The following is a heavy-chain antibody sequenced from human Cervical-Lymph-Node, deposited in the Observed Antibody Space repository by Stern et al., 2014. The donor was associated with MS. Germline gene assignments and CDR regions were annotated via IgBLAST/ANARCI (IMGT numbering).Heavy chain of an antibody. D-gene: IGHD6-19*01. V-gene: IGHV1-69*01. Sequence: VQLVQSGAEVKKPGSSVKVSCKASGGTFSNYAINWVRQAPGQGLEWMGGIIPIFGTPDYAQRFQGRFTITADESTSTAYMELSSLRTEDTAVYYCARAQDGAVSGTYYDYGMDVWGQGTTVTVSS. CDR2: IIPIFGTP. J-gene: IGHJ6*02. CDR3: ARAQDGAVSGTYYDYGMDV. CDR1: GGTFSNYA.